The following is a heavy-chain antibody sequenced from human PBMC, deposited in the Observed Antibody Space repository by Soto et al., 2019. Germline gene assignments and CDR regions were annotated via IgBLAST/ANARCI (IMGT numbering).Heavy chain of an antibody. V-gene: IGHV4-30-2*01. CDR3: ARTLDLGGSAGTNWFDP. CDR2: IYHRGTS. Sequence: SETLSLTCTVSGGSISSGAYSWSWIRLPPGKRLEWIGYIYHRGTSHYNPSLKSRVTMSVDRSRNQFSLNLRSVTAADTAVYYCARTLDLGGSAGTNWFDPWGQGTLVTSPQ. D-gene: IGHD2-15*01. CDR1: GGSISSGAYS. J-gene: IGHJ5*02.